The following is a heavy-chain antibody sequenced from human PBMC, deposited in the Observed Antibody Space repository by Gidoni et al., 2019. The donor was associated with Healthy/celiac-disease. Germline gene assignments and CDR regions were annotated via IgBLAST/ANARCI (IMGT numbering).Heavy chain of an antibody. Sequence: QVQLQESGPGLVTPSETLSLTCTAPAASLSSYYWSWIRQPPGKGLEWIGYIYYSGSTNYNPSLKSRVTISVDTSKNQFSLKLSSVTAADTAVYYCARAGADYYYYYGMDVWGQGTTVTVSS. V-gene: IGHV4-59*01. D-gene: IGHD3-10*01. CDR1: AASLSSYY. CDR3: ARAGADYYYYYGMDV. CDR2: IYYSGST. J-gene: IGHJ6*02.